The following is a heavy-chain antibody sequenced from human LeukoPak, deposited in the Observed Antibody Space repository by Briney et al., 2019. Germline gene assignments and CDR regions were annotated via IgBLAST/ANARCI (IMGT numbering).Heavy chain of an antibody. D-gene: IGHD2-15*01. V-gene: IGHV4-4*02. CDR2: IYHSGST. CDR1: GGSISSSNW. Sequence: SETLSLTCAVSGGSISSSNWWSWVRQPPGKGLEWIGEIYHSGSTNYNPSLKSRVTISVDTSKNQFSLKLSSVTAADTAVYYCARSPRYCSGGSCYSKQSYYFDYWGQGTLVTVSS. J-gene: IGHJ4*02. CDR3: ARSPRYCSGGSCYSKQSYYFDY.